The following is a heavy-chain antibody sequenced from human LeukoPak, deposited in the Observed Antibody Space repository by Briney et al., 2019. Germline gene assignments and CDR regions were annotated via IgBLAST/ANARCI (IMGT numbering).Heavy chain of an antibody. CDR3: ARGGGYSYGTPLPNY. D-gene: IGHD5-18*01. CDR1: GGSISSYY. Sequence: SETLSLTCTVSGGSISSYYWSWIRQPPGKGLEWIGYIYYSGSTNYNPSLKSRVTISVDTSKNQFSLKLSSVTAADTAVYYCARGGGYSYGTPLPNYWGQGTLVTVSS. J-gene: IGHJ4*02. V-gene: IGHV4-59*01. CDR2: IYYSGST.